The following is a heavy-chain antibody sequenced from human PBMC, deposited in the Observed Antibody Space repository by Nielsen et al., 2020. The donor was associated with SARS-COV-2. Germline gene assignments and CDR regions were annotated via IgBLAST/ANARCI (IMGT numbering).Heavy chain of an antibody. D-gene: IGHD1-26*01. J-gene: IGHJ6*03. CDR1: GGSVFGYS. CDR3: ARGHDGGTYYHYYLDV. V-gene: IGHV4-34*01. CDR2: TDHRGHT. Sequence: SETLSLTCDVSGGSVFGYSWTWIRQSQGKGLGWIGDTDHRGHTHSRSSLGSRVSIFRDTSKSQVSLRLSSVTAADTAVYFFARGHDGGTYYHYYLDVWGRGTTVTVSS.